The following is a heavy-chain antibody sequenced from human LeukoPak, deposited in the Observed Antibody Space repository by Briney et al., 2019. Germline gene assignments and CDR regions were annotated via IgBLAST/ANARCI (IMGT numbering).Heavy chain of an antibody. CDR1: AGSISSYY. V-gene: IGHV4-59*08. J-gene: IGHJ3*02. CDR3: ARPSGAGSGWDAFDI. Sequence: SETLSLTCTVAAGSISSYYWSWIRQPPGKELEWIGHISYSGSTNYNPSLKSRVTISVDTSKNQFSLNLSSVTAADTAVYYCARPSGAGSGWDAFDIWGQGTMVTVSS. D-gene: IGHD3-22*01. CDR2: ISYSGST.